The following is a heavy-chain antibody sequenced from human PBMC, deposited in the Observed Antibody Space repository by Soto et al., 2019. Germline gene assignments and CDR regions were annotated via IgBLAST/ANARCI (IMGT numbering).Heavy chain of an antibody. CDR2: INHSGST. D-gene: IGHD6-13*01. CDR1: GGSFSGYY. Sequence: SETLSLTCAVYGGSFSGYYWSWIRQPPGKGLEWIGEINHSGSTNYNPSLKSRVTISVDTSKNQFSLKLSSVTAADTAVYYCARGRYSSSWYRWFDTWGQANLVT. J-gene: IGHJ5*02. CDR3: ARGRYSSSWYRWFDT. V-gene: IGHV4-34*01.